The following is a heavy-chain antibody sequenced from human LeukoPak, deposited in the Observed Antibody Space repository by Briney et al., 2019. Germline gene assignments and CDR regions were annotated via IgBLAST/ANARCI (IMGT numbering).Heavy chain of an antibody. D-gene: IGHD6-13*01. V-gene: IGHV4-4*02. CDR1: GGPNSRNKW. CDR2: INHSGSI. J-gene: IGHJ4*02. CDR3: ARRRRGFAVAGRFDH. Sequence: SETLSLTCAVSGGPNSRNKWWSWVRPPPGKGLEWIGEINHSGSINYNPSLKSRDTISVDTSQHKLSVKLRPVTGADAAVFQCARRRRGFAVAGRFDHWGQGTLVSLSS.